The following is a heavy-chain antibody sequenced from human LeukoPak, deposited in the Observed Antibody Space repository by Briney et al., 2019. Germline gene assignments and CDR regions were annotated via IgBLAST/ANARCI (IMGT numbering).Heavy chain of an antibody. Sequence: ASVKVSCKASGYTFTSYGISWVRQAPGQGLEWMGWINPNNGGTNYAQKFQGRVTMTRDTSISTAYMELSRLRSDDTAGYYCAKGTDTDYFDYWGQGTLVTVSS. CDR3: AKGTDTDYFDY. CDR1: GYTFTSYG. D-gene: IGHD3/OR15-3a*01. V-gene: IGHV1-2*02. J-gene: IGHJ4*02. CDR2: INPNNGGT.